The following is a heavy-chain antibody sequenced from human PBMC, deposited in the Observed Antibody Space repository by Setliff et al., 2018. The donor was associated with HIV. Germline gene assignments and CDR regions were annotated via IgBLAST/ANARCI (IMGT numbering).Heavy chain of an antibody. CDR2: INPNSGGT. CDR3: ARDLSRRSWFDP. V-gene: IGHV1-2*06. CDR1: GYTFTGYY. D-gene: IGHD2-2*01. Sequence: GASVMVSCKASGYTFTGYYMHWVRQAPGQGLEWMGRINPNSGGTNYAQKFQGRVTMTRDTSISTAYMELSRLRSDDTAVYYCARDLSRRSWFDPWGQGTLVTV. J-gene: IGHJ5*02.